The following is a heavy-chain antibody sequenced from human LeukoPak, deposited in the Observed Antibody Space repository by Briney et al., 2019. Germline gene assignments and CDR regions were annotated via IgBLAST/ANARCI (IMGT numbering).Heavy chain of an antibody. D-gene: IGHD3-22*01. CDR2: IKSKTDGGTT. CDR1: GFAFSDAW. CDR3: TTGSPGSSGYYLGFDY. Sequence: GGSLRLSCAASGFAFSDAWMSWVRQAPGKGLEWVGRIKSKTDGGTTDYATPVKGRFTISRDDSKNTLYLQVNSLKTEDTAVYCCTTGSPGSSGYYLGFDYWDQGTLVTVSS. V-gene: IGHV3-15*01. J-gene: IGHJ4*02.